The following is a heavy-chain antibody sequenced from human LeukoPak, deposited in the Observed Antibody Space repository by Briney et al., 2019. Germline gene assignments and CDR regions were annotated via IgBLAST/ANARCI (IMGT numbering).Heavy chain of an antibody. CDR3: AREAPIQGNTMIVVNAFDI. D-gene: IGHD3-22*01. CDR1: GFTFSSYA. Sequence: PGGSLRLSCAASGFTFSSYAMHWVRQAPGKGLEWVAVISYDGSSKYYADSVKGRFTISRDNSKNTLYLQMNSLRAKDTAVYYCAREAPIQGNTMIVVNAFDIWGQGTMVTVSS. V-gene: IGHV3-30-3*01. J-gene: IGHJ3*02. CDR2: ISYDGSSK.